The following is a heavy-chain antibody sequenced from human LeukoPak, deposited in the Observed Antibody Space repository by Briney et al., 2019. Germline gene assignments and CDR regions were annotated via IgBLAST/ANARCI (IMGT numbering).Heavy chain of an antibody. CDR2: IKQDGSEK. D-gene: IGHD5-18*01. CDR3: ARETDVDTPSYYGMDV. V-gene: IGHV3-7*03. Sequence: PGESLRLSCAASGFTFSSYWMSWVRQAPGKGLEWVANIKQDGSEKYYVDSVKGRFTISRDNAKNSLYLQMNSLRAEDTAVYYCARETDVDTPSYYGMDVWGQGTTVTVSS. CDR1: GFTFSSYW. J-gene: IGHJ6*02.